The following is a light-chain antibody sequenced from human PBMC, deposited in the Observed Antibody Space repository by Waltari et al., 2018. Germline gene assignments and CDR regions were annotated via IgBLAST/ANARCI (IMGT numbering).Light chain of an antibody. V-gene: IGKV4-1*01. CDR3: QQYYSTPPA. CDR2: WAS. J-gene: IGKJ4*01. CDR1: QSVLYSSNNKNY. Sequence: DIVMTQSPDSLAVSLGERATINCKSSQSVLYSSNNKNYLAWYQQKPGQPPKLLIYWASTRGSGVPERFSGSGSGTDFTLTSSSLQAEDVAVYYCQQYYSTPPAFGGGTK.